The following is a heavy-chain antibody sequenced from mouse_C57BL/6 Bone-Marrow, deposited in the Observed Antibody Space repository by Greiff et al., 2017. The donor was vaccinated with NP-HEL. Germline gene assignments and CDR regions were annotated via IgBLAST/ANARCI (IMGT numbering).Heavy chain of an antibody. CDR2: IDPSDSET. CDR3: ARRRGNYGSSYWYFDV. Sequence: QVQLQQPGAELVRPGSSVKLSCKASGYTFTSYWMHWVKQRPIQGLEWIGNIDPSDSETHYNQKFKDKATLTVDKSSSTAYMQLSSLTSEDSAVYYCARRRGNYGSSYWYFDVWGTGTTVTVSS. D-gene: IGHD1-1*01. V-gene: IGHV1-52*01. J-gene: IGHJ1*03. CDR1: GYTFTSYW.